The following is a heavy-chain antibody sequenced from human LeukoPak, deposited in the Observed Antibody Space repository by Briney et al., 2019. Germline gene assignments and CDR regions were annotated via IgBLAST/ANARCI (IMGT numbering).Heavy chain of an antibody. J-gene: IGHJ3*02. CDR1: GGSISSGDYY. CDR3: ARDRPPRGWSVDAFDI. Sequence: PSQTLSLTCTVSGGSISSGDYYWSWIRQPPGKGLEWIGYIYYSGSTYYNPSLKSRVTISVDTSKSQFSLKLSSVTAADTAVYYCARDRPPRGWSVDAFDIWGQGTMVTVSS. V-gene: IGHV4-30-4*01. CDR2: IYYSGST. D-gene: IGHD2-15*01.